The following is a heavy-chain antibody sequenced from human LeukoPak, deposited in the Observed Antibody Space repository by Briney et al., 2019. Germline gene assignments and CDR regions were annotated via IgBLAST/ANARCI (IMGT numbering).Heavy chain of an antibody. Sequence: SGTLSLTCTVSGVSISSYYWSCILQPPGNGLEWIGYIYYSGSTNYNPSLKSRVTISVDTSKNQFSLKLSSVTAADTAEYYCARLPPSSGYFDYWGQGTLVTVSS. D-gene: IGHD6-19*01. CDR1: GVSISSYY. CDR3: ARLPPSSGYFDY. V-gene: IGHV4-59*01. J-gene: IGHJ4*02. CDR2: IYYSGST.